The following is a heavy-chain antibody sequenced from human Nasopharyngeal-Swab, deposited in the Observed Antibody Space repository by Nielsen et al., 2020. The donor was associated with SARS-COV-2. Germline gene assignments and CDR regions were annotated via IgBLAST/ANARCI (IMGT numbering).Heavy chain of an antibody. D-gene: IGHD2-8*02. V-gene: IGHV1-18*01. Sequence: ASVKVSCKASGYTFSSYGINWVRQAPGQGLEWMGWISTYNANTNYAQKIQDRVSMTTDTSTSTAYMELRSLRSDDTAMYFCAEDPGGRGRGSWGPGTQVTVSS. CDR2: ISTYNANT. CDR3: AEDPGGRGRGS. CDR1: GYTFSSYG. J-gene: IGHJ5*02.